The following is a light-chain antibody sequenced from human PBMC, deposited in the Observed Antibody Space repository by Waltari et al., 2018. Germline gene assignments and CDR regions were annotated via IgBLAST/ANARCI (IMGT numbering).Light chain of an antibody. V-gene: IGLV2-14*03. CDR3: SSYITTNTLEL. CDR2: DVS. Sequence: QSALTQPASVSGSPGQSITISCTGTSSDVGSYNYVSWYQQHPGKAPKLMIYDVSYRPSGVSNRFSGSNSGNTASLTISGLQAEDEADYYCSSYITTNTLELFGGGTSLTVL. J-gene: IGLJ2*01. CDR1: SSDVGSYNY.